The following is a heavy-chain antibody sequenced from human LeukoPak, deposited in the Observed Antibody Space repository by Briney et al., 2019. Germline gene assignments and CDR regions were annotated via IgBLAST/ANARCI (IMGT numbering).Heavy chain of an antibody. CDR3: ARHVGISF. V-gene: IGHV3-7*01. D-gene: IGHD7-27*01. CDR2: IREDGTEK. Sequence: GGSLRLSCATSGFSFSSYGMSWVRQAPGKGLEWVANIREDGTEKNYVDSVKGRFTISRDNAKNSLFLQMSNLRDDDTAIYYCARHVGISFWGPGTLVTVSS. J-gene: IGHJ4*02. CDR1: GFSFSSYG.